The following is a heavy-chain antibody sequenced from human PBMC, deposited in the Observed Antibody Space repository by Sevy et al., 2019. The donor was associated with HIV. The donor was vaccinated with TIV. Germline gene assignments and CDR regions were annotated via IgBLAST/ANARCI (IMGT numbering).Heavy chain of an antibody. CDR2: MSGSGGST. J-gene: IGHJ4*02. Sequence: GGSLRLSCAASGFTFSSYAMSWVRQAPGKGLEWVSAMSGSGGSTYYADSVKGRFTISRDNSKNTLYLQMNSLRAEDMAVYYCAKDRAVVVVAATPLHSWGQGTLVTVSS. CDR3: AKDRAVVVVAATPLHS. CDR1: GFTFSSYA. D-gene: IGHD2-15*01. V-gene: IGHV3-23*01.